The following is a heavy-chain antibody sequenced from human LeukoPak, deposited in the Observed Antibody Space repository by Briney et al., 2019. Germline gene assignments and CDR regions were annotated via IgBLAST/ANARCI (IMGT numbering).Heavy chain of an antibody. CDR3: ARSYNVYDYVWGSYRPNYYYGMDV. CDR2: ISYDGSNK. Sequence: GGSLRLSCAASGFTFSSYAMHWVRQAPGKGLEWVAVISYDGSNKYYADSVKGRFTISRDNSKNTLYLQMNGLRAEDTAVYYCARSYNVYDYVWGSYRPNYYYGMDVWGQGTTVTVSS. V-gene: IGHV3-30-3*01. D-gene: IGHD3-16*02. CDR1: GFTFSSYA. J-gene: IGHJ6*02.